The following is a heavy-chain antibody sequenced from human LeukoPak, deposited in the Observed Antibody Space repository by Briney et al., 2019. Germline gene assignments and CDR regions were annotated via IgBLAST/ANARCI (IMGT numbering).Heavy chain of an antibody. V-gene: IGHV3-7*01. J-gene: IGHJ4*02. Sequence: QAGGSLRLSCAASGFTFSNYWMSWVRQAPGKGLEWVANIKHDGSEKYYVDSVKGRFTISRDNAKNSLYLQMNSLRAEDTAVYYCARWTLGATYWGQGTLVTVSS. D-gene: IGHD1-26*01. CDR3: ARWTLGATY. CDR1: GFTFSNYW. CDR2: IKHDGSEK.